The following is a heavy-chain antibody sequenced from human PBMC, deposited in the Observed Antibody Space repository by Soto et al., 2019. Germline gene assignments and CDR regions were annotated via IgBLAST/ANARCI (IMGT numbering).Heavy chain of an antibody. Sequence: PGGSLRLSCAASGFTFSSYAMSWVRQAPGKGLEWVSAISGSGGSTYYADSVKGRFTISRDNSKNTLYLQMNSLRAEDTAVYYCANLRLTTRMVTRFNYWGQGTLVTVSS. CDR2: ISGSGGST. D-gene: IGHD5-18*01. V-gene: IGHV3-23*01. CDR1: GFTFSSYA. CDR3: ANLRLTTRMVTRFNY. J-gene: IGHJ4*02.